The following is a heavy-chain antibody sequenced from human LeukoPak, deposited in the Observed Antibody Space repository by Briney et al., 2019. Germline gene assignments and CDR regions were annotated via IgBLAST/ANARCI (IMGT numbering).Heavy chain of an antibody. V-gene: IGHV3-23*01. CDR2: ISGSGGST. J-gene: IGHJ5*02. CDR1: GFTFSSYA. CDR3: ATPSSRWFGGLLNWFDP. D-gene: IGHD3-10*01. Sequence: PGGSLRLSCAASGFTFSSYAMSWVRQAPGKGLEWVSAISGSGGSTYYADSVKGRFTISRDNSKNTLYLQMNSLRAEDTAVYYCATPSSRWFGGLLNWFDPWGQGTLVTVSS.